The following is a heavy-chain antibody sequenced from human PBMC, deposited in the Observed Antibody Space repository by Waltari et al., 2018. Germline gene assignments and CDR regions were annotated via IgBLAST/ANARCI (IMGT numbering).Heavy chain of an antibody. V-gene: IGHV3-33*01. CDR2: IWYDGSNK. CDR3: ARDLKGHSGPHDY. Sequence: QVQLVESGGGVVQPGRSLRLSCAASGFTFSSYGMPWVRQAPGKGLEWVAVIWYDGSNKYYADSVKGRFTISRDNSKNTLYLQMNSLRAEDTAVYYCARDLKGHSGPHDYWGQGTLVTVSS. CDR1: GFTFSSYG. D-gene: IGHD1-26*01. J-gene: IGHJ4*02.